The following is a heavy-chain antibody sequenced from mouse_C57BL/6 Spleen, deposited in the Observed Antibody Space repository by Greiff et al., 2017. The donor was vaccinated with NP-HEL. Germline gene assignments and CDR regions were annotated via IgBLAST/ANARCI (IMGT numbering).Heavy chain of an antibody. CDR3: ARDAYYSNLPYWYFDV. D-gene: IGHD2-5*01. Sequence: EVQLVESGGGLVQSGRSLRLSCATSGFTFSDFYMEWVRQAPGKGLEWIAASRNKANDYTTEYSASVKGRFIVSRDTSQSILYLQMNALRAEDTAIYYCARDAYYSNLPYWYFDVWGTGTTVTVSS. V-gene: IGHV7-1*01. J-gene: IGHJ1*03. CDR1: GFTFSDFY. CDR2: SRNKANDYTT.